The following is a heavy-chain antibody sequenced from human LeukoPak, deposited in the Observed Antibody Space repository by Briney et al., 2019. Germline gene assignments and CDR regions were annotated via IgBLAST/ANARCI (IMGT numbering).Heavy chain of an antibody. CDR3: ARDLPPIVVVPAAPGWYFDY. V-gene: IGHV1-46*01. CDR2: INPSGGST. Sequence: ASVKVSCKASGYTFTSYYMHWVRQAPGQGLEWMGIINPSGGSTSYAQKFQGRVTMTRDTSTSTVYMELSSLRSEDTAVYYCARDLPPIVVVPAAPGWYFDYWGRGTLVTVSS. D-gene: IGHD2-2*01. CDR1: GYTFTSYY. J-gene: IGHJ4*02.